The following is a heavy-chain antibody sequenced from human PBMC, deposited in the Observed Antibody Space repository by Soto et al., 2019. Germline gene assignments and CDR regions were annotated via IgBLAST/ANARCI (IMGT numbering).Heavy chain of an antibody. Sequence: GGSLILSCAASGFTFAYYAMHWVRQAPGKGLEWVSGISWNSNTIGYADSVKGRFTISRDNAKNTLYLQMDSLRGEDTAVYYCVRDSSGSYWGQGTLVTVSS. V-gene: IGHV3-9*01. CDR3: VRDSSGSY. D-gene: IGHD6-19*01. J-gene: IGHJ4*02. CDR1: GFTFAYYA. CDR2: ISWNSNTI.